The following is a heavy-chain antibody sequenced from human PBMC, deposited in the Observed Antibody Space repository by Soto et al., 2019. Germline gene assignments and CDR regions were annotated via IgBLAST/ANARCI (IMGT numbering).Heavy chain of an antibody. CDR2: ISYDASNK. V-gene: IGHV3-30-3*01. CDR3: ARGVSVAGSYCQY. CDR1: GFTFSSYA. Sequence: QVQLVESGGGVVQPGRSLRLSCAASGFTFSSYAIHWVRQAPGKGLEWVAVISYDASNKYYADSVKGRFTISRDNSKNTLYLQMNSLRAEDTALYYCARGVSVAGSYCQYWGQGTLVTVSS. D-gene: IGHD6-19*01. J-gene: IGHJ1*01.